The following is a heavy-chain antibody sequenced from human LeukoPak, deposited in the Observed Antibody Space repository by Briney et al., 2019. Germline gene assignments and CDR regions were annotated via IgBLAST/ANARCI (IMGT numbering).Heavy chain of an antibody. CDR3: AKTTAGNSSGRNPGWPVDY. CDR1: GFTFNSYA. J-gene: IGHJ4*02. D-gene: IGHD6-19*01. CDR2: FSGSGGIT. Sequence: GGSLNLSCAASGFTFNSYAMTWVRQAPGKGLEWVSHFSGSGGITYYAVSVKGRFTIFRDNSKNTLYLQMNSLRAEDTAVYYCAKTTAGNSSGRNPGWPVDYWGQGTLVTVSS. V-gene: IGHV3-23*01.